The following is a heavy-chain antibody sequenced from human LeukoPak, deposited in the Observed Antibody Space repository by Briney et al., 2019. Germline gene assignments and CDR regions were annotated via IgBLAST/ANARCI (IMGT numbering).Heavy chain of an antibody. CDR3: ARRNMDSSSSGWFDP. CDR2: IYPGDSDT. Sequence: GESLKISCKGSGYSFTSYWIGWVRQMPGKGLEWMGIIYPGDSDTRYSPSFQGQVTISADKSISTAYLQWSSLKASDTATYYCARRNMDSSSSGWFDPWGQGTLVTVSS. CDR1: GYSFTSYW. V-gene: IGHV5-51*01. J-gene: IGHJ5*02. D-gene: IGHD6-6*01.